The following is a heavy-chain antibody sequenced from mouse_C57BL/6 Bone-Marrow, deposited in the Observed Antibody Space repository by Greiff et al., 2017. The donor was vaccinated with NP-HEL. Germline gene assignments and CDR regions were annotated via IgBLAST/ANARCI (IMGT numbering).Heavy chain of an antibody. D-gene: IGHD2-3*01. J-gene: IGHJ4*01. V-gene: IGHV14-4*01. CDR2: IDPENGDT. Sequence: EVQLQQSGAELVRPGASVKLSCTASGFNIKDDYMHWVKQRPEQGLEWIGWIDPENGDTEYASKFQGKATITADTSSNTAYLQLRSLTSEDTAVYYCTTHYDGYFFYAMDYWGQGTSVTVSS. CDR3: TTHYDGYFFYAMDY. CDR1: GFNIKDDY.